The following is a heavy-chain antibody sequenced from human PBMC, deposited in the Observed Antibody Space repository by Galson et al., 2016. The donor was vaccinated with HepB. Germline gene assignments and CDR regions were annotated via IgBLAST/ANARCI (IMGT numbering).Heavy chain of an antibody. Sequence: SETLSLTCTVSGGSISGYYWSWIRQPPGKGLEWIGYIYYSGSTHYNPSLKSRVTISVDTSKYQFSLKLYSVTAADTAVYYCARDAVYFFGMDVWGQGTTVSVSS. CDR2: IYYSGST. V-gene: IGHV4-59*01. CDR3: ARDAVYFFGMDV. J-gene: IGHJ6*02. CDR1: GGSISGYY.